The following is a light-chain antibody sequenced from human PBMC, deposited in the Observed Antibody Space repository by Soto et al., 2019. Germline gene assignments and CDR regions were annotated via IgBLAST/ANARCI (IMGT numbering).Light chain of an antibody. CDR1: SSDVGGYNY. CDR3: CSYAGSYV. J-gene: IGLJ1*01. V-gene: IGLV2-11*01. Sequence: QSALTQPRSVSGSPVQSVTISCTGTSSDVGGYNYVSWYQQHPGKAPKLMIYDVSKRPSGFPDRFSGSKSGNTASLTISGLQAEDEADYYCCSYAGSYVFGTGTKLTVL. CDR2: DVS.